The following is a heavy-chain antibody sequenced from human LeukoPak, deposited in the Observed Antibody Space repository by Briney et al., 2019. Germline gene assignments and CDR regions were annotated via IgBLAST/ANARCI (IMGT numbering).Heavy chain of an antibody. V-gene: IGHV1-2*02. J-gene: IGHJ6*03. CDR3: ARGRVPTLPKYYYYYYYMDV. CDR1: GCTFTGYY. Sequence: ASVKVSCKASGCTFTGYYMHWVRQAPGQGLEWMGWINPNSGGTNYAQKFQGRVTMTRDTSISTAYMELSRLRSDDTAVYYCARGRVPTLPKYYYYYYYMDVWGKGTTVTISS. CDR2: INPNSGGT. D-gene: IGHD2-2*01.